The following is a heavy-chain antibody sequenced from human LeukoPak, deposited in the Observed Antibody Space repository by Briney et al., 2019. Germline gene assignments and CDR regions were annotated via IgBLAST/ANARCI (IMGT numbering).Heavy chain of an antibody. J-gene: IGHJ5*02. CDR3: ARGGPYCSGGGCYSRTSNWFDP. D-gene: IGHD2-15*01. CDR1: GGSISSGSYY. CDR2: IYTSGST. Sequence: SETLSLTCTVSGGSISSGSYYWSWIRQPAGKGLERIGHIYTSGSTNYNPSLKSRVTTSVDTSKNQFSLKLSSVTATDTAVYYCARGGPYCSGGGCYSRTSNWFDPWGQGTLVTVSS. V-gene: IGHV4-61*09.